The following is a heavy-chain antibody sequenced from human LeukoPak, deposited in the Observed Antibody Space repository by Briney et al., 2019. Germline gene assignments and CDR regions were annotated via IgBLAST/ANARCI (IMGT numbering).Heavy chain of an antibody. CDR1: GFVFSMYG. J-gene: IGHJ4*02. V-gene: IGHV3-23*01. CDR3: AKDRGAVAGSFDY. Sequence: GGSLRLSCVASGFVFSMYGMHWVRRAPGKGLEWISVISGSGGSTYYADSVKGRFTISRDNSKNTLYLQMNSLRTEDTAVYYCAKDRGAVAGSFDYWGQGTLVTVSS. D-gene: IGHD6-19*01. CDR2: ISGSGGST.